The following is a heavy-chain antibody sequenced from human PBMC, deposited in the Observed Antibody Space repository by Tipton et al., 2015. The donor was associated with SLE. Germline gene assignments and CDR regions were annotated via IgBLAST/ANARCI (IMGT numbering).Heavy chain of an antibody. CDR3: ARGGDYSSWGPEYFQH. J-gene: IGHJ1*01. CDR2: INHSGST. D-gene: IGHD6-6*01. V-gene: IGHV4-34*01. Sequence: TLSLTCAVYGGSFSGYYWSWIRQPPGKGLEWIGEINHSGSTNYNPSLKSRVTTSVDTSKNQFSLKLSSVTAADTAMYYCARGGDYSSWGPEYFQHWGQGTLVTVSS. CDR1: GGSFSGYY.